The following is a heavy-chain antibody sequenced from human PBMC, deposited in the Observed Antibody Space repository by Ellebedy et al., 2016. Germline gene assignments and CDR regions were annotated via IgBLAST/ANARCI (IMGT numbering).Heavy chain of an antibody. CDR3: ARVPPSGLRLGELSPQYFDY. CDR1: GGSVSSGSYY. CDR2: IYYSGST. V-gene: IGHV4-61*01. Sequence: SETLSLXXTVSGGSVSSGSYYWSWIRQPPGKGLEWIGYIYYSGSTYYNPSLKSRVTISVDTSKNQFSLKLSSVTAADTAVYYCARVPPSGLRLGELSPQYFDYWGQGALVTVSS. J-gene: IGHJ4*02. D-gene: IGHD3-16*02.